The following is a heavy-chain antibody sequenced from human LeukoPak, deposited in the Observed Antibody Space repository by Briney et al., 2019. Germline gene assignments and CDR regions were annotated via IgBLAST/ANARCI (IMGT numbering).Heavy chain of an antibody. Sequence: PGGSLRLSCAASGFTFSSYIMNWVRQAPGKGLEWVSSISPSGSHKYYADSVKGRFTTSRDNAKNSVSLQMNSLRAEDTAVYYCARVSDSTPDEGSWGQGTLVTVSS. V-gene: IGHV3-21*01. CDR1: GFTFSSYI. J-gene: IGHJ5*01. CDR3: ARVSDSTPDEGS. D-gene: IGHD3-22*01. CDR2: ISPSGSHK.